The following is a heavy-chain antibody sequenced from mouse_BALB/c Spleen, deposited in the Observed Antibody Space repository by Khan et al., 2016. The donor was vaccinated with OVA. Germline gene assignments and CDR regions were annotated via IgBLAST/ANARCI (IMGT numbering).Heavy chain of an antibody. D-gene: IGHD1-1*01. CDR1: GYSITSGYA. Sequence: VQLQQSGPGLVKPSQSLSLTCTVTGYSITSGYAWNWIRQFPGNKLEWMGYISYSGGTSYNPSLKSRISITRDTSKNQFFLQLNSVTTEDSATYYCARGNYYGYYFDYWGQGTTRTVSS. CDR3: ARGNYYGYYFDY. V-gene: IGHV3-2*02. J-gene: IGHJ2*01. CDR2: ISYSGGT.